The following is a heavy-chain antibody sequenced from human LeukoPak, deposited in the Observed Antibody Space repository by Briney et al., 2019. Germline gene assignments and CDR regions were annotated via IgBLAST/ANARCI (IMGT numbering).Heavy chain of an antibody. CDR1: GFSFSHYS. Sequence: GGSLRLSCTASGFSFSHYSMNWVRQAPGKGLEWVSSISTSSTYMYFAGSVKGRFTISRDNAKNSLSLQMNSLRAEDTAVYYCAKDPGGKAGYFDYWGQGTLVTVSS. D-gene: IGHD6-19*01. CDR3: AKDPGGKAGYFDY. V-gene: IGHV3-21*04. J-gene: IGHJ4*02. CDR2: ISTSSTYM.